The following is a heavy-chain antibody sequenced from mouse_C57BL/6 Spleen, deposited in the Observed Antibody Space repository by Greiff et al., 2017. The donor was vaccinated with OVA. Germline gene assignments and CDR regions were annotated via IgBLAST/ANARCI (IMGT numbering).Heavy chain of an antibody. CDR3: ARETGTSYWYFDV. J-gene: IGHJ1*03. D-gene: IGHD4-1*01. Sequence: QVQLQQSGPELVKPGASVKLSCKASGYTFTSYDINWVKQRPGQGLEWIGWIYPRDGSTKYNEKFKGKATLTVDTSSSTASMELHSLTSEDSAVYFCARETGTSYWYFDVWGTGTTVTVSS. V-gene: IGHV1-85*01. CDR2: IYPRDGST. CDR1: GYTFTSYD.